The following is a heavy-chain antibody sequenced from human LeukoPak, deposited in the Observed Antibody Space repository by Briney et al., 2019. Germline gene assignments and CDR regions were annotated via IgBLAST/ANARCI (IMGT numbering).Heavy chain of an antibody. CDR1: GFTISNYG. CDR3: AKAKGYYGSGSYYSFDY. J-gene: IGHJ4*02. Sequence: GGSLRLSCAVSGFTISNYGMHWVRQAPGKGLEWVAVISYDGSNKYYADSVKGRFTISRDNSKNTLYLQMNSLRAEDTAVYYCAKAKGYYGSGSYYSFDYWGQGTLVTVSS. D-gene: IGHD3-10*01. CDR2: ISYDGSNK. V-gene: IGHV3-30*18.